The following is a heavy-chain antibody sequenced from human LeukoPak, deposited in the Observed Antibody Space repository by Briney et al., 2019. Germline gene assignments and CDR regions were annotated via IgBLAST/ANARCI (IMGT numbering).Heavy chain of an antibody. CDR3: AKDGDGQQLVPFDY. CDR1: GVIVSSNY. J-gene: IGHJ4*02. D-gene: IGHD6-13*01. V-gene: IGHV3-66*01. CDR2: LYSGGST. Sequence: GGSLRLSGEVSGVIVSSNYLSWLRQPPGKGLEWVSVLYSGGSTFYADSVKGRFIISRDNSKNTVFLQMNSLRAEDTAVYYCAKDGDGQQLVPFDYWGQGSLVTVSS.